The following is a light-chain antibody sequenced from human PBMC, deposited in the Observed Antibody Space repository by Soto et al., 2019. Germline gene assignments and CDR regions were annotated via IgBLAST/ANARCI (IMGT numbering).Light chain of an antibody. CDR2: DAS. CDR1: QSVTSN. Sequence: EIVLTQSPGTLSLSPGERATLSCRASQSVTSNYLAWYQQKPGQAPRLLIYDASNRATAIPARFSGSGSGTEFTLSISSLQSEDFAVYYCQQYNDWPRTFGQGTKVDIK. J-gene: IGKJ1*01. V-gene: IGKV3D-15*01. CDR3: QQYNDWPRT.